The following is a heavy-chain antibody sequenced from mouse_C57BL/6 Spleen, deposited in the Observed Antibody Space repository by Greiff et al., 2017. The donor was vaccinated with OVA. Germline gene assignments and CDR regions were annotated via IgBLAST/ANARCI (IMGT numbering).Heavy chain of an antibody. CDR2: INPSTGGT. CDR1: GYSFTGYY. J-gene: IGHJ1*03. D-gene: IGHD1-1*01. Sequence: VQLKESGPELVKPGASVKISCKASGYSFTGYYMNWVKQSPEKSLEWIGEINPSTGGTTYNQKFKAKATLTVDKSSSTAYMQLKSLTSEDSAVYYCARPPFTTVGTYWYFDVWGTGTTVTVSS. V-gene: IGHV1-42*01. CDR3: ARPPFTTVGTYWYFDV.